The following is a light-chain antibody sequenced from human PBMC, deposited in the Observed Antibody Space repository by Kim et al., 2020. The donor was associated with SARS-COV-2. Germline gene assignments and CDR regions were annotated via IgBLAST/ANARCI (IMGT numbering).Light chain of an antibody. V-gene: IGLV1-47*01. Sequence: GQPVTVSGAGRRANSGNIFVFWYRQLPGAAPRLLMYRNDQRPSGVPDRISGSKSGTSASLAISDLRSEDEADYFCASWDDTLNSQLFGGGTQLTVL. CDR1: RANSGNIF. CDR2: RND. CDR3: ASWDDTLNSQL. J-gene: IGLJ3*02.